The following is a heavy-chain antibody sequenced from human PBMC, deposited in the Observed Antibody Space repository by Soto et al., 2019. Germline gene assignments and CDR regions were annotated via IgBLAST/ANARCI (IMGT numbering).Heavy chain of an antibody. CDR3: ARDHAKGYSKYYYYYYGMDV. CDR2: IAYDGADT. J-gene: IGHJ6*02. D-gene: IGHD6-13*01. CDR1: GFIFRSYG. Sequence: PGGSLRLSCAASGFIFRSYGMHWVRQAPGKGLEWVAAIAYDGADTYYADSVKGRFTNSRDNSKNTLYLQMNSLRAEDTAVYYCARDHAKGYSKYYYYYYGMDVWGQGTTVTVSS. V-gene: IGHV3-30*03.